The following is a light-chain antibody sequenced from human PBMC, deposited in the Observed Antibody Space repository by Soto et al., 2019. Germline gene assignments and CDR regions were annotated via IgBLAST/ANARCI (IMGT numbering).Light chain of an antibody. CDR3: QQSNSKSWT. CDR2: EAS. CDR1: QGISRW. Sequence: DIQMTQSPSTLSASVGDRVTITCRASQGISRWLAWYQQKPGRAPKLLIYEASILESGVPSRFSGSRSGTEFTLTISNLQPSDFATYYCQQSNSKSWTFGQGTRVEIK. V-gene: IGKV1-5*01. J-gene: IGKJ1*01.